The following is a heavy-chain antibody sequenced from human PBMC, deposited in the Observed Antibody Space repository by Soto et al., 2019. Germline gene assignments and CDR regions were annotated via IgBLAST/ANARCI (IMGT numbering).Heavy chain of an antibody. V-gene: IGHV3-74*01. CDR2: INPAGTIT. Sequence: MQMVESGGDSVQPGGPLRLSCAASGFPFSHYWMHWVRQTPGKGLVWVSRINPAGTITNYADSVEGRFTISRDNADSALFLQMNSLSAEDTAIYYCTSDTFGLRDTWGQGTLVTVSS. CDR1: GFPFSHYW. J-gene: IGHJ5*02. CDR3: TSDTFGLRDT. D-gene: IGHD3-16*01.